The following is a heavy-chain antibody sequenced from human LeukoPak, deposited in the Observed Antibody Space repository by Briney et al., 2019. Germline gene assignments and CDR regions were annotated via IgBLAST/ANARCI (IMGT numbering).Heavy chain of an antibody. J-gene: IGHJ4*02. CDR2: IRYDGSNK. D-gene: IGHD5-18*01. CDR3: AKAVRGYSYGPLDY. Sequence: GSLRLSCAASGFTFSSYGMHWVRQAPGKGLEWVAFIRYDGSNKYYADSVKGRFTISRDNSKNTLYLQMNSLRAEDTAVYYCAKAVRGYSYGPLDYWGRGTLVTVSS. CDR1: GFTFSSYG. V-gene: IGHV3-30*02.